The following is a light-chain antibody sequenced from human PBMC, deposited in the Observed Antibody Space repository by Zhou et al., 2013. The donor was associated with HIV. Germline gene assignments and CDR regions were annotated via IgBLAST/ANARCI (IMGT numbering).Light chain of an antibody. V-gene: IGKV3-20*01. Sequence: EIVMTQSPGTLSVSPGERATLTCRASQSVNSNLAWYQQKPGQAPRLLIYGASSRATGIPDRFSGSGSGTDFTLTISRLEPEDFAVFYCQQYGSSPETFGQGTKVEI. CDR1: QSVNSN. CDR2: GAS. J-gene: IGKJ1*01. CDR3: QQYGSSPET.